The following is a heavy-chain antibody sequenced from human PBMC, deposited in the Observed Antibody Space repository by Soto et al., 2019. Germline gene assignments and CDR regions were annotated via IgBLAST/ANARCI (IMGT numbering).Heavy chain of an antibody. V-gene: IGHV3-33*01. CDR2: IWYDGSNK. CDR3: ARDGANYYDSSPGAFDI. Sequence: GGSLRLSCAASGFTFSSYGMHWVRQAPGKGLEWVAVIWYDGSNKYYADSVKGRFTISRDNSKNTLYLQMNSLRAEDTAVYYCARDGANYYDSSPGAFDIWGQGTMVTVSS. J-gene: IGHJ3*02. CDR1: GFTFSSYG. D-gene: IGHD3-22*01.